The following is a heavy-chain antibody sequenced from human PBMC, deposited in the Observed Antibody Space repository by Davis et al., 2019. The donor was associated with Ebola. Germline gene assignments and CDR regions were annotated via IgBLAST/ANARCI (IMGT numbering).Heavy chain of an antibody. CDR3: ARDNLHDFWSGPFDP. D-gene: IGHD3-3*01. CDR2: IKQDGSEK. V-gene: IGHV3-7*01. J-gene: IGHJ5*02. Sequence: GESLKISCAASGFTFSSYWMSWVRQAPGKGLEWVANIKQDGSEKYYVDSVKGRFTISRDNAKNSLYLQMNSLRAEDTAVYYCARDNLHDFWSGPFDPWGQGTLVTVSS. CDR1: GFTFSSYW.